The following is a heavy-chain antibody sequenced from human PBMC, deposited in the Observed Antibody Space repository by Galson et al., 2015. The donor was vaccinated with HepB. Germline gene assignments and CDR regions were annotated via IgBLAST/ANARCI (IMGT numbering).Heavy chain of an antibody. CDR2: IYSGGTT. Sequence: SLRLSCAASGFTVSNNHMTWVRQAPGEGLEWVSLIYSGGTTYYANSVKGRFTISRDNSKNTLYLQMDSLRADDRAIYYCARALLRGSGRRPDPFDIWGQGTMVTVSS. D-gene: IGHD3-10*01. V-gene: IGHV3-53*01. CDR1: GFTVSNNH. J-gene: IGHJ3*02. CDR3: ARALLRGSGRRPDPFDI.